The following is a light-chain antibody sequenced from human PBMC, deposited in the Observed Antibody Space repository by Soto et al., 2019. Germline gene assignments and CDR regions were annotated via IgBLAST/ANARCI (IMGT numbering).Light chain of an antibody. J-gene: IGKJ1*01. CDR3: QQRFNWWT. Sequence: EIVLTQSPASLSLSPGEKATISCRASQSVGRDLAWYQQKPGQAPRLLIYDASNRATGIPARFSGSGSGTDFTLTISSLEPEDFAFYYCQQRFNWWTFGQGTKV. CDR1: QSVGRD. V-gene: IGKV3-11*01. CDR2: DAS.